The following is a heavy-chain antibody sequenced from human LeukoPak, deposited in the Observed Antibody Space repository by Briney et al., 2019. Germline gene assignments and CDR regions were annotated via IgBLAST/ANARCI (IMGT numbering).Heavy chain of an antibody. J-gene: IGHJ3*02. CDR2: IWYDGSNK. D-gene: IGHD3-3*01. CDR3: ARTYDFGIGPPGDAFDN. CDR1: GFTFSSYG. Sequence: PGGSLRLSCAASGFTFSSYGMHWVRQAPGKGLEWVAVIWYDGSNKYYADSVKGRFTISRDNAEDSVYLQMNSLRVEDTAVYYCARTYDFGIGPPGDAFDNWGQGTLVTVFS. V-gene: IGHV3-33*01.